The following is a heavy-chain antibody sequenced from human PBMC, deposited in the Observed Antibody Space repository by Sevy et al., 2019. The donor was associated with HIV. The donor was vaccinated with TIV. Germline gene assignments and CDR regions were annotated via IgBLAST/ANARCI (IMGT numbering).Heavy chain of an antibody. CDR1: GYSFTSYW. V-gene: IGHV5-51*01. J-gene: IGHJ6*03. CDR3: ARHLPAVVPAAKSPLFYYMDV. Sequence: GESLKISCEGSGYSFTSYWIAWVRQMPGKGLEWMGIIYPGDSGTRYSPSFQGQVTISVDKSISTAYLQWTSLKASETAVYYCARHLPAVVPAAKSPLFYYMDVWGKGTTVTVSS. D-gene: IGHD2-2*01. CDR2: IYPGDSGT.